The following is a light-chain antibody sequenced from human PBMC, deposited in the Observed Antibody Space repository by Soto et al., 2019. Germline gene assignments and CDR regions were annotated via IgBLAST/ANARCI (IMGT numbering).Light chain of an antibody. Sequence: DIVMTQSPLSLPVTPGEPASISCRSSQSLLHSNGYNYLDWYLQKPGQSPQLLIYLGSNRASGGPDRFGESGSGADVTLRISGVEAEGVGVYYCRQALRSPPSVGRGTKLEIE. CDR1: QSLLHSNGYNY. CDR2: LGS. J-gene: IGKJ2*03. V-gene: IGKV2-28*01. CDR3: RQALRSPPS.